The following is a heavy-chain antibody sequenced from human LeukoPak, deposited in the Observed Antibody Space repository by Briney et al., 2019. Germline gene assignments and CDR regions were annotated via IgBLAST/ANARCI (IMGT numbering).Heavy chain of an antibody. Sequence: SGPALVKPTQTLTLTCTFSGFSLSTSGMCVSWIRQPPGKALEWLARIDWDDDKYYSTSLKTRLTISKDTSKNQVVLTMTNMDPVGTATYYCARSGANYYDSSGYAFDIWGQGTMVTVSS. CDR3: ARSGANYYDSSGYAFDI. V-gene: IGHV2-70*11. CDR1: GFSLSTSGMC. CDR2: IDWDDDK. J-gene: IGHJ3*02. D-gene: IGHD3-22*01.